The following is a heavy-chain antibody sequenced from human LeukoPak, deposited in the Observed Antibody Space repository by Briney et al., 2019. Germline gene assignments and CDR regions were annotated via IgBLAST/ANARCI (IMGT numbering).Heavy chain of an antibody. CDR1: GYTFTGYY. D-gene: IGHD2-2*01. CDR3: ARLGDWVVLPAGLPMDY. CDR2: SNPNSGGT. J-gene: IGHJ4*02. V-gene: IGHV1-2*02. Sequence: GASVKVSCKASGYTFTGYYMHWVRQAPGRGLEWMGWSNPNSGGTNYAQKFQGRVTMTRDTSISTAYMELSRLRSDDTAVYYCARLGDWVVLPAGLPMDYWGQGTLVTVSS.